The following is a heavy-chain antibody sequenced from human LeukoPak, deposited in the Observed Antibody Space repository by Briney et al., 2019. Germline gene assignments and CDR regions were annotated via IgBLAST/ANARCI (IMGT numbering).Heavy chain of an antibody. V-gene: IGHV1-8*01. D-gene: IGHD3-10*01. J-gene: IGHJ5*02. CDR3: ARGTYYGSGSYRVRGWFDP. CDR2: MNPNSGNT. Sequence: ASVKVSCKASGYTFTSYDMNWVRQATGQGLEWMGWMNPNSGNTGYAQKFQGRVTMTRNTSISTAYMELSSLRSEDTAVYYCARGTYYGSGSYRVRGWFDPWGQGTLVTVSS. CDR1: GYTFTSYD.